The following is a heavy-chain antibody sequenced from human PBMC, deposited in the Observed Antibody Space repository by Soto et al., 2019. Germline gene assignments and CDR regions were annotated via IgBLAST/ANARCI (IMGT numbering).Heavy chain of an antibody. CDR3: ERRNSGGFFRCFDS. CDR2: TGSGTGPG. V-gene: IGHV1-69*06. J-gene: IGHJ4*02. CDR1: GGSLSTNP. D-gene: IGHD2-15*01. Sequence: QVQLVQSGTEVKKPGSSVKVSCKASGGSLSTNPISWVRQAPGQGLEWMGGTGSGTGPGNHAQKFQGRLPVTADISTSTAYMELPNLSSEDTSVYYFERRNSGGFFRCFDSWGQGTLVTVSS.